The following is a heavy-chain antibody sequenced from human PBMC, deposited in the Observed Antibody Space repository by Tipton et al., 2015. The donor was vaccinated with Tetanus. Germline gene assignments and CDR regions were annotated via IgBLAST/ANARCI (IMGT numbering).Heavy chain of an antibody. D-gene: IGHD1-14*01. V-gene: IGHV4-59*01. CDR1: GGSLSGFY. CDR3: ARGTGDY. Sequence: GLVKPSETLSLTCAVSGGSLSGFYWSWIRQPPGKGLEWIGYIYYSGSTNYNPSLKSRVTISVDTSKNQFSLKLSSVTAADTAVYYCARGTGDYWGQGTLVTVSS. J-gene: IGHJ4*02. CDR2: IYYSGST.